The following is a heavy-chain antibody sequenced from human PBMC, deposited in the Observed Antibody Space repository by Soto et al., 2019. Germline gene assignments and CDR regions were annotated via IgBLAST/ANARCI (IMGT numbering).Heavy chain of an antibody. Sequence: SETLSLTCTVSGGSISSSSYYWGWIRQPPGKGLEWIGSIYYSGSTYYNPSLKSRVTISVDTSKNQFSLKLSSVTAADTAVYYCADSSGYYWYFDLWGRGHLVTVSS. CDR3: ADSSGYYWYFDL. J-gene: IGHJ2*01. V-gene: IGHV4-39*01. CDR2: IYYSGST. D-gene: IGHD3-22*01. CDR1: GGSISSSSYY.